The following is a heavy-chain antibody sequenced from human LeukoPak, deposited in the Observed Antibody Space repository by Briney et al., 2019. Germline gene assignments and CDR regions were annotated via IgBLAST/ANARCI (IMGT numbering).Heavy chain of an antibody. D-gene: IGHD3-3*01. CDR1: GFTFSSYS. CDR2: ISGSGGST. CDR3: AKAPLRFLEWLPDNWFDP. Sequence: PGGSLRLSCAASGFTFSSYSMNWVRQAPGKGLEWVSAISGSGGSTYYADSVKGRFTISRDNSKNTLYLQMNSLRAEDTAVYYCAKAPLRFLEWLPDNWFDPWGQGTLVTVSS. V-gene: IGHV3-23*01. J-gene: IGHJ5*02.